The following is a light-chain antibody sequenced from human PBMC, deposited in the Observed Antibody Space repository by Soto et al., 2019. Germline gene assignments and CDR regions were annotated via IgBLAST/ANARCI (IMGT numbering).Light chain of an antibody. Sequence: EIVLTQSPGTLSLSPGERATLSCRPSQSVSSTYLDWYQQKPGQAPRLLIYAASSRATGIPDRFSGGASATEFTLTISKLEIEDFAVYYCRHYITSQWTFGQGTKVEIK. CDR2: AAS. CDR3: RHYITSQWT. J-gene: IGKJ1*01. V-gene: IGKV3-20*01. CDR1: QSVSSTY.